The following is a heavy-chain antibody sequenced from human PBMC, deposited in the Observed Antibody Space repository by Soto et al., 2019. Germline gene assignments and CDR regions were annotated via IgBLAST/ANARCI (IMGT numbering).Heavy chain of an antibody. V-gene: IGHV1-69*13. CDR3: ARRPGVNSSPSVYYYYTTWTS. Sequence: ASVKVSCKASGGTFSSYAISWVRQAPGQGLEWMGGIIPIFGTANYAQKFQGRVTITADESTSTAYMELSSLRSEDTAVYYCARRPGVNSSPSVYYYYTTWTSGAKGPRSPSP. D-gene: IGHD6-6*01. CDR2: IIPIFGTA. J-gene: IGHJ6*03. CDR1: GGTFSSYA.